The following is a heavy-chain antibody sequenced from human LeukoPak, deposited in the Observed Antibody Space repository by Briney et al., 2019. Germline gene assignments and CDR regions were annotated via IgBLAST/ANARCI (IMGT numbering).Heavy chain of an antibody. CDR2: IYYSGST. Sequence: SETLSLTCTVSGGSISSGDYYWSWIRQPPGKGLECIGYIYYSGSTYYNPSLKSPITISVDTSKNQFSLKLTSVTAADTAVYYCARVGFGAIIPHYAFDIWGQGTMVTVSS. CDR1: GGSISSGDYY. J-gene: IGHJ3*02. D-gene: IGHD3-3*01. V-gene: IGHV4-30-4*08. CDR3: ARVGFGAIIPHYAFDI.